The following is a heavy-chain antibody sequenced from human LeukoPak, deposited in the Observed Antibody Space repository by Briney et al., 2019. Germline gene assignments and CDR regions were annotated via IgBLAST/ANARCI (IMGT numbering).Heavy chain of an antibody. V-gene: IGHV3-9*01. CDR2: ISWNSGSI. Sequence: PGGSLRLSCVASGFTFNNYAMHWVRQAPGKGLEWVSGISWNSGSIGYADSVKGRFTISRDNAKNSLYLQMNSLRAEDTALYYCAKASGSMVRGVIMYYFDYWGQGTLVTVSS. CDR1: GFTFNNYA. D-gene: IGHD3-10*01. CDR3: AKASGSMVRGVIMYYFDY. J-gene: IGHJ4*02.